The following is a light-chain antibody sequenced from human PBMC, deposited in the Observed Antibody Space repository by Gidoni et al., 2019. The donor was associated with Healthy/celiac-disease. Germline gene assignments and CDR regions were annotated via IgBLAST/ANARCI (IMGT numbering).Light chain of an antibody. CDR3: QQRSNWPFLT. CDR1: QSVSSY. CDR2: DAS. V-gene: IGKV3-11*01. Sequence: EIVLTQSPATLSLSPGERATLPCRASQSVSSYLAWYQQQPGQAPRLLIYDASNRATGIPARFSGSGSGTDFTLTISSLEPEDFAVYYCQQRSNWPFLTFGGGTKVEIK. J-gene: IGKJ4*01.